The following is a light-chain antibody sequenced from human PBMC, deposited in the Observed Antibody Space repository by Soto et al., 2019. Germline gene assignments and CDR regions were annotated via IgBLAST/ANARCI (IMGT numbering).Light chain of an antibody. CDR2: AAS. V-gene: IGKV3-11*01. J-gene: IGKJ3*01. CDR3: QGIFT. CDR1: QSVSSY. Sequence: EIVLTQSPATLSLSPGERATLSCRASQSVSSYLAWYQQKPGQAPRLVIYAASNRATGIPARFSGSGSGTDFTLTISSLEPEDFAVYYCQGIFTFGPGTKVDIK.